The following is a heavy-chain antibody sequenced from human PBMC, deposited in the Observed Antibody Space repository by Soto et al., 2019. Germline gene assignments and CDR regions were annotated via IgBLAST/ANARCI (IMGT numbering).Heavy chain of an antibody. J-gene: IGHJ4*02. CDR3: AKDRVGGTFYTPLAF. D-gene: IGHD1-7*01. Sequence: GGSLRLSCQASGFNFDNYGMHWVRQAPGKGLEWVAVITYDGSFQYYADSVKGRFTISGDNSKNTLSLHLNTLKPEDTAVYHCAKDRVGGTFYTPLAFWGQGTLVTVSS. CDR2: ITYDGSFQ. CDR1: GFNFDNYG. V-gene: IGHV3-30*18.